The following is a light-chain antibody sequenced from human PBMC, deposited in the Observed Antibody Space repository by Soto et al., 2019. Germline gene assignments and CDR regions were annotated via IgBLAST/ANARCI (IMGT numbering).Light chain of an antibody. V-gene: IGKV3-20*01. CDR2: GAS. Sequence: EIVLTQSPGTLSLSPGERVTLSCRASQSVSSSYLAWYQQKPGQAPRLLIYGASSRATGIPDRFSGSGSGTDFTLTISRLEPEDFAVYYCQQYTSSPTFGGGTKVEIK. J-gene: IGKJ4*01. CDR1: QSVSSSY. CDR3: QQYTSSPT.